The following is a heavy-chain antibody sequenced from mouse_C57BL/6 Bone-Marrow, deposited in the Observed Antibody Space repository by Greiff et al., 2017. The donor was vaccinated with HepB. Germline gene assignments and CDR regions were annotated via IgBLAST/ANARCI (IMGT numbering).Heavy chain of an antibody. CDR1: GYTFTDYN. CDR3: ASGFDYDPFAY. J-gene: IGHJ3*01. V-gene: IGHV1-18*01. D-gene: IGHD2-4*01. CDR2: INPNNGGT. Sequence: EVQLQQSGPELVKPGASVKIPCKASGYTFTDYNMDWVKQSHGKSLEWIGDINPNNGGTIYNQKFKGKATLTVDKSSSTAYMELRSLTSEDTAVYYCASGFDYDPFAYWGQGTLVTVSA.